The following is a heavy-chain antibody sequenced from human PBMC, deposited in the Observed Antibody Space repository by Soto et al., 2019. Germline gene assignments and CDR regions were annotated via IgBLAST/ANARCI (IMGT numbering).Heavy chain of an antibody. V-gene: IGHV3-7*02. CDR3: ARHGVWCFDF. CDR1: GFTFSSSW. D-gene: IGHD2-8*02. J-gene: IGHJ4*02. Sequence: EMQLVESGGALVQPGGSLRLSCAASGFTFSSSWMAWVRQAPGKGLEWVANINPEGSSEYYVDSVKGRFTISRDNAKTSLYLQMNSLRLEDTALYYCARHGVWCFDFWGQGTLVSISS. CDR2: INPEGSSE.